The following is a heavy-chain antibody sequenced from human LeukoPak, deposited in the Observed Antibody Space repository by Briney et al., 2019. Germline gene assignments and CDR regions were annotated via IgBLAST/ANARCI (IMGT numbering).Heavy chain of an antibody. J-gene: IGHJ1*01. Sequence: GGSLRLSCAASGFTFSSYPVHWVRQAPGKGLEWVAIIKQDGSEKYYVDSVKGRFTISRDNAKNSLYLQMNSLRVEDTAVYYCARDHEWGGQGTLVTVSS. V-gene: IGHV3-7*01. D-gene: IGHD1-26*01. CDR3: ARDHEW. CDR2: IKQDGSEK. CDR1: GFTFSSYP.